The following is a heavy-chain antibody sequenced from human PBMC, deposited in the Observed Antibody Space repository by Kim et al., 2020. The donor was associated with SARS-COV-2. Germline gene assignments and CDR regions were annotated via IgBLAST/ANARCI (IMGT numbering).Heavy chain of an antibody. J-gene: IGHJ4*02. D-gene: IGHD3-16*01. V-gene: IGHV4-4*07. Sequence: NHSPPRRSRLTRSVNTSKNQFSLRLTSVTAADTAVYYCARGFGVLHMHFDNWGRGTLVTVSS. CDR3: ARGFGVLHMHFDN.